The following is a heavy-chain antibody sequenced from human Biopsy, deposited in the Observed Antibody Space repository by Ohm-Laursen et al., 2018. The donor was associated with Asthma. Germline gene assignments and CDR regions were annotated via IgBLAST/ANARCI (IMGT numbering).Heavy chain of an antibody. CDR1: GGSVSTGSYY. CDR2: IYYTGSD. D-gene: IGHD3-10*01. V-gene: IGHV4-61*01. CDR3: ARGPNYHGSGRAPIGMDV. Sequence: GTLSLTCTVSGGSVSTGSYYWSWIRQPPGKGLEWLGYIYYTGSDNYNPSLKSRVTISVDTSKNQFSLRLNSVTAADAAVYYCARGPNYHGSGRAPIGMDVWGQGTTVTVSS. J-gene: IGHJ6*02.